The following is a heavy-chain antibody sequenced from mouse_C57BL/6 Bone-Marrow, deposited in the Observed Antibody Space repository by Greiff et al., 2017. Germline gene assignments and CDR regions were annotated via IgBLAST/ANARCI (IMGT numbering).Heavy chain of an antibody. D-gene: IGHD1-1*01. V-gene: IGHV1-52*01. CDR3: ARRLGYYYGSSYAMDY. CDR2: IDPSDSET. J-gene: IGHJ4*01. CDR1: GYTFTSYW. Sequence: QVQLQQPGAELVRPGSSVKLSCKASGYTFTSYWMHWVKQRPIQGLEWIGNIDPSDSETHYNQKFKDKATLTVDKSSSTAYMQLSSLTSEDSAVYYCARRLGYYYGSSYAMDYWGQGTSVTVSS.